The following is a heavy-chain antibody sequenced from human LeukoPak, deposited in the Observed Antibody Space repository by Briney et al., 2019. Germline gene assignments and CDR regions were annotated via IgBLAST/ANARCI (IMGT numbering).Heavy chain of an antibody. CDR3: ARATFLRYCSGDNCNFDY. V-gene: IGHV3-48*03. D-gene: IGHD2-15*01. CDR1: GFSFSSYE. CDR2: IDSSGSTV. J-gene: IGHJ4*02. Sequence: PGGSLRLSCEASGFSFSSYEMNWVRQAPGKGLEWVSYIDSSGSTVYYADSVKGRFTISRDNAKNSLYLQMNSLRAEDTAVYYCARATFLRYCSGDNCNFDYWGQGTLVTVSS.